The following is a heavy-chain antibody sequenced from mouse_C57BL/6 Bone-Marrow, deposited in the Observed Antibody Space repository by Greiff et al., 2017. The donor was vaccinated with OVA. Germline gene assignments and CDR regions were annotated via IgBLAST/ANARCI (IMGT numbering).Heavy chain of an antibody. V-gene: IGHV1-69*01. Sequence: QVQLQQPGAELVRPGASVKLSCKASGYTFTSYWMHWVKQRPGQGLEWIGEIDPSDSYTNYNQKFKGKSTLTVDKSSSTAYMQLSSLTSEDSAVYYCARQGYLTWFAYWGQGTLVTVSA. CDR3: ARQGYLTWFAY. D-gene: IGHD5-1-1*01. J-gene: IGHJ3*01. CDR1: GYTFTSYW. CDR2: IDPSDSYT.